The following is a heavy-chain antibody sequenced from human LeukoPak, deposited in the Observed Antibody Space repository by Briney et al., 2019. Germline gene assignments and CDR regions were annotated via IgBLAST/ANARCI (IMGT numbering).Heavy chain of an antibody. V-gene: IGHV3-7*01. CDR1: GFTVSSTY. D-gene: IGHD2-15*01. CDR2: IKGDGSET. Sequence: GGSLRLSCAASGFTVSSTYMTWVRQAPGKGLEWMANIKGDGSETSYVDSLKGRFTISRDNAKNSLYLQLNGLRAEDTALYYCARDRWVEVAATRVYYFYGMDVWGQGTTVTVSS. CDR3: ARDRWVEVAATRVYYFYGMDV. J-gene: IGHJ6*02.